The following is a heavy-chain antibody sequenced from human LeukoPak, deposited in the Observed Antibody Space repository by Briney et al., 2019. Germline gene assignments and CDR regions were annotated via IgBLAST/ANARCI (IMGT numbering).Heavy chain of an antibody. Sequence: GGSLRLSCAASGFTFSSYGMHWVRQAPGKGLEWVAVIWYDGSNKYYADSVKGRFTISRDNSKNTLYLQMNSLRAEDTAVYYCAKIYDSSGYWNYWGQGTLVTVSS. CDR2: IWYDGSNK. V-gene: IGHV3-33*06. J-gene: IGHJ4*02. D-gene: IGHD3-22*01. CDR3: AKIYDSSGYWNY. CDR1: GFTFSSYG.